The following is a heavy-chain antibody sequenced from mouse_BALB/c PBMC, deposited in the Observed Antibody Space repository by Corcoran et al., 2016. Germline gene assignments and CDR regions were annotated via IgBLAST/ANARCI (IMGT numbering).Heavy chain of an antibody. Sequence: EVKLQQSGPELVKPGASVKMSCKDSGYTFTSYVMHWVKQKPGQGLEWIGYINPYNDGTKYNEKFKGKATLTSDKSYSTDYMELSSLTSEDSEVYYCARWLATYDAMDYWGQGTSVTVSS. CDR2: INPYNDGT. J-gene: IGHJ4*01. V-gene: IGHV1S136*01. D-gene: IGHD1-2*01. CDR1: GYTFTSYV. CDR3: ARWLATYDAMDY.